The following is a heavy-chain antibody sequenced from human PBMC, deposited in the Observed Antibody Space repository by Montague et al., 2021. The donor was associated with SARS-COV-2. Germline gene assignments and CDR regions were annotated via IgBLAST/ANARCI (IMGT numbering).Heavy chain of an antibody. J-gene: IGHJ6*02. CDR2: ISSSGLTI. CDR1: GFTFSSYE. V-gene: IGHV3-48*03. Sequence: SLRLSCAASGFTFSSYEMNWVRQAPGKGLEWVSYISSSGLTIYYADSVXGRFTFSRDNAENSLYLQMNSLRAEDTAIYYCAGSSVSMVRGVIYYHGMDVWGQGTPVTVSS. D-gene: IGHD3-10*01. CDR3: AGSSVSMVRGVIYYHGMDV.